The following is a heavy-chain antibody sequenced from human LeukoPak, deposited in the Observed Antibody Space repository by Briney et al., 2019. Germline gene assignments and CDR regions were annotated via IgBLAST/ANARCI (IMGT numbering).Heavy chain of an antibody. J-gene: IGHJ6*03. D-gene: IGHD3-10*01. CDR3: ARDKEVRGVIIKHYYYYYMDV. Sequence: SETLSLTCTVSGGSISSYYWSWIRQPAGKGLEWIGRIYTSGSTNYNPSLKSRVTMSVDTSKNQFSLKLSSVAAADTAVYYCARDKEVRGVIIKHYYYYYMDVWGKGTTVTISS. CDR2: IYTSGST. V-gene: IGHV4-4*07. CDR1: GGSISSYY.